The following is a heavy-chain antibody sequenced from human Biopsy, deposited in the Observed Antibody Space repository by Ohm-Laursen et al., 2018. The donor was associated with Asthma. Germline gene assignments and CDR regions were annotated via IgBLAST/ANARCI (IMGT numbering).Heavy chain of an antibody. CDR2: ISFDGKNK. CDR1: GFSFNSYG. J-gene: IGHJ6*02. CDR3: ARDQRYKVQGPFFYGMDV. D-gene: IGHD1-14*01. Sequence: SLRLSCTASGFSFNSYGMHWVRQAPGKGLEWIAVISFDGKNKYYGDSVQGRLTVSRDNSNNTLFLQMNRLRGEDSALYFCARDQRYKVQGPFFYGMDVWGQGTTVTVSS. V-gene: IGHV3-30*03.